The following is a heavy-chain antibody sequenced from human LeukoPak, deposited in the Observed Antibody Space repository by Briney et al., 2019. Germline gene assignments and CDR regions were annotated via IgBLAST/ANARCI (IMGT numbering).Heavy chain of an antibody. CDR3: ARAGYYYDSSGYYLYFQH. D-gene: IGHD3-22*01. CDR1: GVTFSSYG. CDR2: INPNSGGT. V-gene: IGHV1-2*02. Sequence: ASVKVSCKASGVTFSSYGITWVRQAPGQGLEWMGWINPNSGGTNYAQKFQGRVTMTRDTSISTAYMELSRLRSDDTAVYYCARAGYYYDSSGYYLYFQHWGQGTLVTVSS. J-gene: IGHJ1*01.